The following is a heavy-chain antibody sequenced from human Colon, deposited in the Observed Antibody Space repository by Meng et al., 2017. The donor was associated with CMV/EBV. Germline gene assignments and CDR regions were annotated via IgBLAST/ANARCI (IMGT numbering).Heavy chain of an antibody. CDR1: TFIFSDYW. D-gene: IGHD6-13*01. V-gene: IGHV3-7*01. CDR3: ARDSPYSSSWYPWHYYYYGMDV. CDR2: INPGGSEK. Sequence: GESLKISCAASTFIFSDYWMSWVRQAPGKGLEWVANINPGGSEKYYVDSVKGRFTISRDNAKNSLYLHLSSLRAEDTAVYYCARDSPYSSSWYPWHYYYYGMDVWGQGTTVTVSS. J-gene: IGHJ6*02.